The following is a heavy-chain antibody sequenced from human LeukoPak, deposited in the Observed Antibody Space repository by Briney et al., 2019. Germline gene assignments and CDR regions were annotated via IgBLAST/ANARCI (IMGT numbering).Heavy chain of an antibody. D-gene: IGHD3-9*01. CDR2: ISGSGGST. CDR3: AKEHVRYFDFATDQTIDY. Sequence: PGGSLRLSCAASGFTFSSYAMSWVRQAPGKGLEWVSAISGSGGSTYYADSVKGRFTISRDNSKNTLYLQMNSLRAEDTAVYYCAKEHVRYFDFATDQTIDYWGQGTPVTVSS. V-gene: IGHV3-23*01. J-gene: IGHJ4*02. CDR1: GFTFSSYA.